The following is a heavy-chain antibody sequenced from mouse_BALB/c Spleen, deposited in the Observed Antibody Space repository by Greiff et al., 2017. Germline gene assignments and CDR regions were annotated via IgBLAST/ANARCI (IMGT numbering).Heavy chain of an antibody. V-gene: IGHV5-12-2*01. J-gene: IGHJ4*01. CDR3: ARHKGNDGDYYAMDY. CDR2: ISNGGGST. CDR1: GFTFSSYT. D-gene: IGHD1-1*01. Sequence: EVHLVESGGGLVQPGGSLKLSCAASGFTFSSYTMSWVRQTPEKRLEWVAYISNGGGSTYYPDTVKGRFTISRDNAKNTLYLQMSSLKSEDTAMYYCARHKGNDGDYYAMDYWGQGTSVTVSS.